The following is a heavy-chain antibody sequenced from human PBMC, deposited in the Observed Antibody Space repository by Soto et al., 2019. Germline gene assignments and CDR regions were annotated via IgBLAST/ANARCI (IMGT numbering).Heavy chain of an antibody. V-gene: IGHV3-30*18. CDR3: AKDGGLWSGMDV. CDR2: ISYDGSNK. CDR1: GFTFSSYG. D-gene: IGHD3-16*01. J-gene: IGHJ6*02. Sequence: QVQLVESGGGVVQPGRSLRLSCAASGFTFSSYGMHWVRQAPGKGLEWVAVISYDGSNKYYADSVKGRFTISRDNSKNTLYLQMNSLRAEDTAVYYCAKDGGLWSGMDVWGQGTTVTVSS.